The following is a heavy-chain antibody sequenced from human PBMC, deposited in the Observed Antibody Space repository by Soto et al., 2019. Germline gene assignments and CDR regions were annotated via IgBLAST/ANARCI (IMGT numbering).Heavy chain of an antibody. J-gene: IGHJ5*02. V-gene: IGHV4-59*12. CDR1: GGSISSYY. D-gene: IGHD2-2*01. CDR3: ARWGKLGYCISTSCYQAFDP. Sequence: PSETLSLTCTVSGGSISSYYWSWIRQPPGKGLEWIGYIYYSGSTNYNPSLKSRVTISVDKSKNQFSLKLSSVTAADTAVYYCARWGKLGYCISTSCYQAFDPWGQGTLVTVSS. CDR2: IYYSGST.